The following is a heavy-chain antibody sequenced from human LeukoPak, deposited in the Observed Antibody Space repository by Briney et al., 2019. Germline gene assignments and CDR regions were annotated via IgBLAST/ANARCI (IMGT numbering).Heavy chain of an antibody. CDR1: GFTFSGSA. D-gene: IGHD2-15*01. J-gene: IGHJ4*02. Sequence: GGSLRLSCAASGFTFSGSAMHWVRQASGKGLEWVGRIRSKANSYATAYAASVKGRFTISRDDSKNTAYLQMNSLKTEDTAVYYCTSWALGYSSGGSCDYWGQGTLVTVSS. V-gene: IGHV3-73*01. CDR2: IRSKANSYAT. CDR3: TSWALGYSSGGSCDY.